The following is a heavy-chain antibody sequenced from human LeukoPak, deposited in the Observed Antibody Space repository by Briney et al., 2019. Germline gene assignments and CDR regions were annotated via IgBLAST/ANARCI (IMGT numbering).Heavy chain of an antibody. CDR3: AKNPYEYYFDY. CDR2: INPNSGDT. V-gene: IGHV1-2*02. D-gene: IGHD5-12*01. Sequence: ASVKVSCKASGHTLTGYYMHWLRQAPGQGLEWMGWINPNSGDTNYAQKFQGRVTMTRDTSINTAYMELSRLASDDTAVYYCAKNPYEYYFDYWGQGTLITVSS. CDR1: GHTLTGYY. J-gene: IGHJ4*02.